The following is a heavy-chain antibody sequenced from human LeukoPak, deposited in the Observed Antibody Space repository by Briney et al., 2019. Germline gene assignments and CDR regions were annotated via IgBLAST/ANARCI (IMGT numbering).Heavy chain of an antibody. J-gene: IGHJ4*02. CDR3: ATELADCGGDCYFGY. D-gene: IGHD2-21*02. CDR1: GYTFTSYG. V-gene: IGHV1-18*01. Sequence: GASVKVSCKASGYTFTSYGISWVRQAPGQGLEWMGWISAYNGNTNYAQKLQGRVTMTTDTSTSTAYMELRSLRSDDTAVYYCATELADCGGDCYFGYWGQGTLVTVSS. CDR2: ISAYNGNT.